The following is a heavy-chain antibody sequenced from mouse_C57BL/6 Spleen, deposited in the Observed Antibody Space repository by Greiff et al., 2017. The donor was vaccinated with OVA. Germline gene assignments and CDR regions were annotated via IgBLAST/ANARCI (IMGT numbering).Heavy chain of an antibody. Sequence: DVHLVESEGGLVQPGSSMKLSCTASGFTFSDYYMAWVRQVPEKGLEWVANINYDGSSTYYLDSLKSRFIISRDNAKNILYLQMSSLKSEDTATYYCARDYGSSYSYWYFDVWGTGTTVTVSS. CDR2: INYDGSST. D-gene: IGHD1-1*01. J-gene: IGHJ1*03. CDR3: ARDYGSSYSYWYFDV. CDR1: GFTFSDYY. V-gene: IGHV5-16*01.